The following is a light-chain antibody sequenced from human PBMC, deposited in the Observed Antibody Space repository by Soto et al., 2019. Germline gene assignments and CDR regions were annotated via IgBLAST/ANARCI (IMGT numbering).Light chain of an antibody. CDR2: GAS. CDR3: QQYRSSPPSWT. CDR1: QRISNNF. V-gene: IGKV3-20*01. Sequence: ETVLTQSPGTLSLSPGERATLFCRAIQRISNNFLAWYQQIPGQAPSLLIFGASSRATGIPDRFSGSGSGTEFTLTIDRLEPEDFAVYYCQQYRSSPPSWTFGQGTKVEIK. J-gene: IGKJ1*01.